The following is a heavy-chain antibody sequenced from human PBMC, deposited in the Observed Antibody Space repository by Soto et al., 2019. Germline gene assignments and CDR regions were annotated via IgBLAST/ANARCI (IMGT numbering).Heavy chain of an antibody. CDR3: ANLGQWLVPDYYYGMDV. J-gene: IGHJ6*02. Sequence: GVLRLSCEASGFTFSSYAMSWVRQAPGKGLEWASAISGSGGSTYYADSVKGRFTISRDNSKNTLYLQMNSLRAEDTAVYYCANLGQWLVPDYYYGMDVWGRGTTVTVSS. CDR1: GFTFSSYA. D-gene: IGHD6-19*01. CDR2: ISGSGGST. V-gene: IGHV3-23*01.